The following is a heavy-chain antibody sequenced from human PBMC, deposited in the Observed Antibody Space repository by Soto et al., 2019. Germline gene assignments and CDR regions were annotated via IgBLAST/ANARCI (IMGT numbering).Heavy chain of an antibody. J-gene: IGHJ4*02. V-gene: IGHV4-34*01. CDR3: ARGDLKDSGY. CDR2: INHSGST. D-gene: IGHD3-10*01. Sequence: LEILSLTCAVYGGSFIGYYWSWIRQPPGKGLEWIGEINHSGSTNYNPSLKSRVTLAVDTSKNQFSLKLNSVTAADTAVYYCARGDLKDSGYWGQGTQVTVSS. CDR1: GGSFIGYY.